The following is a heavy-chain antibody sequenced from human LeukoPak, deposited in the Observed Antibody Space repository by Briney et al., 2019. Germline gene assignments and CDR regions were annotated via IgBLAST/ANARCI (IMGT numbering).Heavy chain of an antibody. Sequence: PRASVKVSCKASGGAFSSYAISWVRQAPGQGLEWMGGIIPIFGTANFAQKFQGRVTITADKSTSTAYMELNSLRSEDTAVYYCARGSRITYSHDAFDIWSQGTMVTVSS. CDR1: GGAFSSYA. D-gene: IGHD1-20*01. CDR3: ARGSRITYSHDAFDI. CDR2: IIPIFGTA. V-gene: IGHV1-69*06. J-gene: IGHJ3*02.